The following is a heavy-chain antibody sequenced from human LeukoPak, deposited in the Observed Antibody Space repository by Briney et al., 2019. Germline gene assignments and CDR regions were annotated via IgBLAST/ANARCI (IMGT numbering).Heavy chain of an antibody. CDR1: GGSISSYY. J-gene: IGHJ4*02. CDR2: IYYSGST. Sequence: KPSETLSLTCTVSGGSISSYYWSWIRQPPGKGLEWIGYIYYSGSTNYNPSLKSRVTISVDTSKNQFSLKLSSVTAANTAVYYCARVQRGYHIHSLDYWGQGTLVTVSS. CDR3: ARVQRGYHIHSLDY. V-gene: IGHV4-59*01. D-gene: IGHD3-10*01.